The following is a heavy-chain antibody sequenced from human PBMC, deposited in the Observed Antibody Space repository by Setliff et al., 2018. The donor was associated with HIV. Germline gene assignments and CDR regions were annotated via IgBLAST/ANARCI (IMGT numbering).Heavy chain of an antibody. V-gene: IGHV4-4*02. CDR1: GGSISSSNW. J-gene: IGHJ5*02. D-gene: IGHD6-19*01. CDR2: IYHGGST. CDR3: ARPRRVRSRAWYWFDI. Sequence: PSETLSLTCAVSGGSISSSNWWSWVRQPPGKGLEWIGEIYHGGSTNYNPSLKSRVTISVDSSKNQFSLNLFSVTAADTAVYYCARPRRVRSRAWYWFDIWGQGTLVTVSS.